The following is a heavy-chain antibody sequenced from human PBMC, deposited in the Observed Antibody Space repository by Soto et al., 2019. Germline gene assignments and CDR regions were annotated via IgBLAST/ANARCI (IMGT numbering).Heavy chain of an antibody. V-gene: IGHV3-33*01. J-gene: IGHJ4*02. CDR2: IWYDGSNK. D-gene: IGHD6-13*01. CDR1: GFTFSSYG. CDR3: ARGDSSSGY. Sequence: QVQLVESGGGVVQPGRSLRLSCAASGFTFSSYGMHWVRQAPGKGLEWVAVIWYDGSNKYYADSVKGRFTISRDNSKNTLYLQMISLIAEDTAVYYCARGDSSSGYWVQGTLVTVSS.